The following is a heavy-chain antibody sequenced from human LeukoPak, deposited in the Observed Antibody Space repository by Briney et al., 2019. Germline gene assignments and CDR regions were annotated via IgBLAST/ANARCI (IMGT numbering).Heavy chain of an antibody. CDR1: GGSISSGDYY. CDR3: AREWWYYDSSGYYYYYGMDV. CDR2: IYYSGST. D-gene: IGHD3-22*01. Sequence: PSQTLSLTCTVSGGSISSGDYYWSWIRQPPGKGLEWIGYIYYSGSTYYNPSLKNRVTISVDTSKNQFSLKLSSVTAADTAVYYCAREWWYYDSSGYYYYYGMDVWGQGTTVTVSS. V-gene: IGHV4-30-4*01. J-gene: IGHJ6*02.